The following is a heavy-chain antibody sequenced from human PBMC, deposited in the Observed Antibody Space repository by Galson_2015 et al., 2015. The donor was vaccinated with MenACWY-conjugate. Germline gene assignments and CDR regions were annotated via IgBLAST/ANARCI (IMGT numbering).Heavy chain of an antibody. Sequence: QSGAEGKKPGESLKISFKGSGYTFSRYWVGWVRQMPGTGPEWMGVIYPGDSDTRYSPSFQGQVTISADKSITTAYLQWSSLRASDTAMYYCARSGEWGDAFAVWGQGTMVTVSS. CDR2: IYPGDSDT. J-gene: IGHJ3*01. CDR1: GYTFSRYW. CDR3: ARSGEWGDAFAV. D-gene: IGHD2-15*01. V-gene: IGHV5-51*01.